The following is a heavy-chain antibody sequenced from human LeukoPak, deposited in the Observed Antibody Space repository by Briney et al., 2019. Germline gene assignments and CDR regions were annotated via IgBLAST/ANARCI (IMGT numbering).Heavy chain of an antibody. CDR1: GFTFSSYG. V-gene: IGHV3-33*01. J-gene: IGHJ5*02. Sequence: PGGSLRLSCAASGFTFSSYGMHWVCQAPGKGLEWVAVIWYDGSYKYYADSVKGRFTISRENSNNTLYLQMNSLRAEDTAVYYCARDNGGYNWFDPWGQGTLVTVSS. CDR3: ARDNGGYNWFDP. D-gene: IGHD2-8*01. CDR2: IWYDGSYK.